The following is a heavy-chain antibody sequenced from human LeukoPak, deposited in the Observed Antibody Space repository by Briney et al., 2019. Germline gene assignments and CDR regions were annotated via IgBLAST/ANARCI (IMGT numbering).Heavy chain of an antibody. J-gene: IGHJ4*02. CDR2: INPKSGDT. D-gene: IGHD1-26*01. Sequence: GASVKVSCKASGYSFIDYYIHWVRQAPGQGLEWMGRINPKSGDTNYAQNFQGRVTMTSDTSINTAYMELSRLTSDDTAVYYCARDLPSTSYWELGYWGQGTLVTVSS. CDR1: GYSFIDYY. CDR3: ARDLPSTSYWELGY. V-gene: IGHV1-2*06.